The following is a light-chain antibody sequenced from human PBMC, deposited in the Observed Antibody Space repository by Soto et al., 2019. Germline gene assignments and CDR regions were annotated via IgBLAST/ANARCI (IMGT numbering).Light chain of an antibody. J-gene: IGKJ4*01. CDR1: QSISSSY. V-gene: IGKV3-20*01. CDR2: GAS. Sequence: EIVLTQSPDTLSLSPGEGATLSCRASQSISSSYLAWYQQKPGQAPRLLIYGASNRATGIPDRFSGSGSGTDFTLTVSRLEPEDFAVYYCQQYLTSPLTFGGGTKVEI. CDR3: QQYLTSPLT.